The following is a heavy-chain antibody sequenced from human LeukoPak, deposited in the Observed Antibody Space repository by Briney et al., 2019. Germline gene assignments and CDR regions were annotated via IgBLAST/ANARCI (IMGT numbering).Heavy chain of an antibody. J-gene: IGHJ4*02. V-gene: IGHV3-30*12. D-gene: IGHD6-25*01. Sequence: TGGSLRLSCEASGFTFTNFPMHWVRQAPGKGLEWVAFISTDRSKECYGDSVKGRFTISRDNSKNTLYLQMNSLRDEDTAVYYCARAYTDSGYVVEYWGQGTLVTVSS. CDR3: ARAYTDSGYVVEY. CDR1: GFTFTNFP. CDR2: ISTDRSKE.